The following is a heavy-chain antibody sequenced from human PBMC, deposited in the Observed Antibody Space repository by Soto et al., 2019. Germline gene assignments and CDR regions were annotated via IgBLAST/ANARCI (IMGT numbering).Heavy chain of an antibody. CDR1: GYTFTRYY. J-gene: IGHJ4*02. CDR2: INPSGGST. CDR3: ARRVGAGVLDY. D-gene: IGHD1-26*01. Sequence: ASVKVSCKASGYTFTRYYIHWVRQAAGQGLEWMGVINPSGGSTTHAQNFQGRVTVTRDASTSTVYMEVSSLTSEDTAVYYCARRVGAGVLDYRGQGTPVTVSS. V-gene: IGHV1-46*01.